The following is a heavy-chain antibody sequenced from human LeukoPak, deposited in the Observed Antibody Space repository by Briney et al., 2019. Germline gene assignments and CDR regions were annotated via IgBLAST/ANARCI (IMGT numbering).Heavy chain of an antibody. J-gene: IGHJ4*02. CDR3: AKSPEALPDY. Sequence: PGRSLRLSCAASGFTFSSYGMHWVRQAPGKGLEWVAVISYDGSNKYYADSVKGRFTISRDNSKNTLYLQMNSLRAEDTAVYYCAKSPEALPDYWGQGTLVTVSS. CDR2: ISYDGSNK. CDR1: GFTFSSYG. V-gene: IGHV3-30*18.